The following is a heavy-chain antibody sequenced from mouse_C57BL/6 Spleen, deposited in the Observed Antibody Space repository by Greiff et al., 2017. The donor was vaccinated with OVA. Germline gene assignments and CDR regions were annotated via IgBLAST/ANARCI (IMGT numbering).Heavy chain of an antibody. J-gene: IGHJ2*01. V-gene: IGHV1-15*01. D-gene: IGHD1-1*01. CDR1: GYTFTDYE. Sequence: QVQLQQSGAELVRPGASVTLSCKASGYTFTDYEMHWVKQTPVHGLEWIGAIDPETGGTAYNQKFKGKAILTADKSSSTAYMELRSLTSEDSAVYYCTRNYGSSRGYYFDYWGQGTTLTVSS. CDR2: IDPETGGT. CDR3: TRNYGSSRGYYFDY.